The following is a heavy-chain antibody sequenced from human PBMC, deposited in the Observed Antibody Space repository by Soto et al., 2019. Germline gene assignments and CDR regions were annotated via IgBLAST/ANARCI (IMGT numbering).Heavy chain of an antibody. V-gene: IGHV3-23*01. Sequence: GGSLRLSCAASGFTFSSYAMNWVRQAPGKGLEWVSVITGSGDSTYYADSVKGRFTISRDNSKNTLYVQMNSLRAEDTAVYYCAKAISGYNAPFDLWGQGTRVTLSS. CDR3: AKAISGYNAPFDL. J-gene: IGHJ4*02. CDR1: GFTFSSYA. CDR2: ITGSGDST. D-gene: IGHD1-20*01.